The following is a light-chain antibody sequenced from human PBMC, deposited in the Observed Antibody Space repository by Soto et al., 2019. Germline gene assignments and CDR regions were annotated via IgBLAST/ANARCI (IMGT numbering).Light chain of an antibody. V-gene: IGKV3-20*01. J-gene: IGKJ2*01. CDR3: QHYGSSPPLYT. Sequence: EIVLTQSPGTLSLSQGERATLSCRASQSVYTNYLAWYQQKPGQAPRLLIYGASRRATGSPDRFSGSGSGTDFTLTISRLEPEDFAVYYCQHYGSSPPLYTFGQGTKLEIK. CDR1: QSVYTNY. CDR2: GAS.